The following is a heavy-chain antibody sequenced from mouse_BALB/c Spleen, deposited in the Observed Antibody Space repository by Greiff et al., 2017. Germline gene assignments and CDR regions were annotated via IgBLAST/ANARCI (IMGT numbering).Heavy chain of an antibody. V-gene: IGHV1S81*02. Sequence: QVQLQQPGAELVKPGASVKLSCKASGYTFTSYYMYWVKQRPGQGLEWIGGINPSNGGTNFNEKFKSKATLTVDKSSSTAYMQLSSLTSEDSAVYYCTRDGGNAMDYWGQGTSVTVSS. CDR2: INPSNGGT. D-gene: IGHD1-1*02. J-gene: IGHJ4*01. CDR3: TRDGGNAMDY. CDR1: GYTFTSYY.